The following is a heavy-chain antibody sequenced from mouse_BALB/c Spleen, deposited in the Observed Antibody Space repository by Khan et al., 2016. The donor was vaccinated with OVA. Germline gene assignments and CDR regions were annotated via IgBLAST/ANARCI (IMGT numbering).Heavy chain of an antibody. Sequence: QVQLQQSGAELVKPGASVKLSCKTSDYTFTNYWIQWIKQRPGQGLGWIGQIFPGTGTTYYNQNFKGKATLTVDTSSNTAYMHLSSLTSEDSAVYCCARGYFGNYEVVYWGQGTPVTVSP. J-gene: IGHJ3*01. CDR1: DYTFTNYW. CDR3: ARGYFGNYEVVY. D-gene: IGHD2-1*01. CDR2: IFPGTGTT. V-gene: IGHV1S132*01.